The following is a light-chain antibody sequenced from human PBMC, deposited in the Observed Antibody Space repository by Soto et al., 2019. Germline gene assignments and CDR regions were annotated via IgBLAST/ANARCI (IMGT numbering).Light chain of an antibody. CDR3: QQSYSTPLT. J-gene: IGKJ4*01. CDR1: QSISSY. Sequence: IQMTLSASSLSESVGHRVTINSRASQSISSYLNWYQQKPGKAPKLLIYAASSLQSGVPSRFSGSGPGTDFTLTISSLQPEDFATYYCQQSYSTPLTFGGGTKVDI. CDR2: AAS. V-gene: IGKV1-39*01.